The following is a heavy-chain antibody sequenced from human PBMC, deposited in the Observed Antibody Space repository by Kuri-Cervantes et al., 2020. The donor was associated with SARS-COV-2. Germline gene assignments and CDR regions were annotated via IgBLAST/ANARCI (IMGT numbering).Heavy chain of an antibody. D-gene: IGHD2-8*01. J-gene: IGHJ4*02. V-gene: IGHV3-30-3*01. CDR2: ISYDGSNK. CDR3: ARVMMYGGFLGRPLAY. Sequence: GESLKISCAASGLTFSSYAMHWVRQAPGKGLEWVAVISYDGSNKYYADSVKGRFTISRDNSKNTLYLQMNSLRAEDTAVYYCARVMMYGGFLGRPLAYWGQGTLVTVSS. CDR1: GLTFSSYA.